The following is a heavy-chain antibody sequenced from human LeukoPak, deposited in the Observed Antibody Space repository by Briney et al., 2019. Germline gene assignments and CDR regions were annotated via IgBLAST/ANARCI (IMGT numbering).Heavy chain of an antibody. J-gene: IGHJ3*02. Sequence: PSETLSLTCTVSGGSISSYYWSWIRQPAGKGLEWIGRVYTSGSTNYDPSLKSRVTISVDTSKNQFSLKLSSVTAADTAVYYCARRKEYSSSDDAFDIWGQGTMVTVSS. V-gene: IGHV4-4*07. CDR3: ARRKEYSSSDDAFDI. D-gene: IGHD6-6*01. CDR2: VYTSGST. CDR1: GGSISSYY.